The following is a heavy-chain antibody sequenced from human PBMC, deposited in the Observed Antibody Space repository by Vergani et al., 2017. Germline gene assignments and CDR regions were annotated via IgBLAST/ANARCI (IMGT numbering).Heavy chain of an antibody. Sequence: QVQLQQWGGGLLKPSETLSLTCVVNGGSFTSYHWTWIRQSPGGGLEWVGNSDHTGRPDYNPSLKSRLTMSVDKSRNQFSLTLNSVTATDTAIYFCARVNTETNGHLYYYYYMDVWGQGTAVTVS. D-gene: IGHD4-11*01. J-gene: IGHJ6*03. CDR3: ARVNTETNGHLYYYYYMDV. CDR2: SDHTGRP. V-gene: IGHV4-34*01. CDR1: GGSFTSYH.